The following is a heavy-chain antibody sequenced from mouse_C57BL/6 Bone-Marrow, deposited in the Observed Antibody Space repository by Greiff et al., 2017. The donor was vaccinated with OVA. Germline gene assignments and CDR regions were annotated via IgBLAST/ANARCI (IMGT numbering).Heavy chain of an antibody. J-gene: IGHJ4*01. CDR2: IDPEDGDT. CDR3: TDYGSSLYAMDY. V-gene: IGHV14-1*01. D-gene: IGHD1-1*01. Sequence: VQLQQSGAELVRPGASVKLSCTASGFNIKDYYMHWVKQRPEQGLEWIGRIDPEDGDTEYAPKFQGKATMTADTSSNTAYLQLSSLTSEDTAVYYCTDYGSSLYAMDYWGQGTSVTVSS. CDR1: GFNIKDYY.